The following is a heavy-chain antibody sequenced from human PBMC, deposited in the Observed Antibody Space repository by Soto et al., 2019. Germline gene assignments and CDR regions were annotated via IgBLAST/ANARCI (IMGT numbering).Heavy chain of an antibody. J-gene: IGHJ3*02. D-gene: IGHD3-22*01. Sequence: GESLKISCKASGYNFITHWVSWVRQKPGQGLEWVGRIDPSDSFPKYSPSLQGQVSISVDTSISTVYLQLRSLKASDTAIYYCARRFTYYYDSSGYFRRPRDFDIWGRVTMVTVAS. V-gene: IGHV5-10-1*01. CDR2: IDPSDSFP. CDR3: ARRFTYYYDSSGYFRRPRDFDI. CDR1: GYNFITHW.